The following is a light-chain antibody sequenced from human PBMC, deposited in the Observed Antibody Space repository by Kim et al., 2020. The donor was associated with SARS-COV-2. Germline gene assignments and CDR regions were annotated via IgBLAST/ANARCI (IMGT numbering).Light chain of an antibody. CDR1: SGPVTKDQR. CDR3: LLSYSGRRPV. V-gene: IGLV7-46*01. Sequence: GGKETIAWGDRSGPVTKDQRPYWCQRKPGQDPKTLISDTANKQSWAPDRFSGALLGGKAALILSGAQPEDEADYYCLLSYSGRRPVFGGGTQLTVL. CDR2: DTA. J-gene: IGLJ7*01.